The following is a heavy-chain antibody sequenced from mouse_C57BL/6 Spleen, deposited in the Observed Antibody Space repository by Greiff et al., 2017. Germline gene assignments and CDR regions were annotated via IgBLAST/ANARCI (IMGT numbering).Heavy chain of an antibody. CDR2: IWSGGST. CDR1: GFSLTSYG. J-gene: IGHJ4*01. CDR3: ARNGKGAMDY. V-gene: IGHV2-2*01. D-gene: IGHD2-1*01. Sequence: QVQLQQSGPGLVQPSPSLSITCTVSGFSLTSYGVHWVRQSPGQGLEWLGVIWSGGSTDDNAAFISRLSISDEYSKSQVFFKMNSLQADDTAIYYCARNGKGAMDYWGKGTSVTVSS.